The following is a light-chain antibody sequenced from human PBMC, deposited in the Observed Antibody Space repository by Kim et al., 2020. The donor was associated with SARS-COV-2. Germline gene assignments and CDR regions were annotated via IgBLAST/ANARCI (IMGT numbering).Light chain of an antibody. CDR2: DAT. V-gene: IGKV3-15*01. J-gene: IGKJ1*01. CDR1: QTINNR. CDR3: KQSNDWPPLT. Sequence: GERATLSCRASQTINNRLVWYQKNTGQAPRLLIYDATTRATGVPARFIGSGSETEFTLTISSLQSEEFAVYYSKQSNDWPPLTFGQGTKVDIK.